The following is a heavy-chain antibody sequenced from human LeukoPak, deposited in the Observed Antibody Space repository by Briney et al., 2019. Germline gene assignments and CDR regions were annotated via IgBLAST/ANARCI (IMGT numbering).Heavy chain of an antibody. V-gene: IGHV4-38-2*02. CDR3: ASQYSTRWLVY. D-gene: IGHD6-6*01. Sequence: SETLSLTCTVSGYSISNGYFWGWIRQSPGKGLEWIGNIYHSGSTYYNPSLKSRVTISVDTSKNQFSLKLTSVTAADTAVYYCASQYSTRWLVYWGQGTLVTVSS. CDR1: GYSISNGYF. CDR2: IYHSGST. J-gene: IGHJ4*02.